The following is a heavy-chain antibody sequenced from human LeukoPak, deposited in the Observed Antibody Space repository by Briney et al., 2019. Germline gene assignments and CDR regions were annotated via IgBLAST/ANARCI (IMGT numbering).Heavy chain of an antibody. CDR1: GGSISSYY. J-gene: IGHJ4*02. CDR3: AREYGSGDFDY. Sequence: SETLSLTCTVSGGSISSYYWSWIRQRPGKGLEWIGYIYYSGSTNYNPSLKSRVTISVDTSKNQFSLKLSSVTAADTAVYYCAREYGSGDFDYWGQGTLVTVSS. CDR2: IYYSGST. V-gene: IGHV4-59*01. D-gene: IGHD3-10*01.